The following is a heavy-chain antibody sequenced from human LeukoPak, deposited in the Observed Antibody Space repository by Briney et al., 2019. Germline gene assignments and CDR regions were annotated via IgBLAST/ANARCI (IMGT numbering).Heavy chain of an antibody. CDR1: GYTFTGYY. D-gene: IGHD4-17*01. CDR3: ARGVMTTVTFPFGY. V-gene: IGHV1-2*02. J-gene: IGHJ4*02. Sequence: GASVKVSCRASGYTFTGYYMHWVRQAPGQGLEWMGWINPNSGGTNYAQKFQGRVTMTRDTSISTAYMELSRLRSDDKAVYYCARGVMTTVTFPFGYWGQGTLVTVSS. CDR2: INPNSGGT.